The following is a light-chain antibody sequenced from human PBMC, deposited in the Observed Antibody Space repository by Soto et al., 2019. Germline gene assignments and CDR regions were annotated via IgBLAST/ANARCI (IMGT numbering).Light chain of an antibody. J-gene: IGKJ4*01. CDR2: DAS. CDR1: QSVSSY. CDR3: QHRSNCPLT. V-gene: IGKV3-11*01. Sequence: EIVLTQAPAALSLSPGDRANLSCRASQSVSSYLAWYQQKPGQSPRLLIYDASNRATGVPARFSASGSGTDFTLTISSLEPEDFAVYYCQHRSNCPLTFGGGTKVDIK.